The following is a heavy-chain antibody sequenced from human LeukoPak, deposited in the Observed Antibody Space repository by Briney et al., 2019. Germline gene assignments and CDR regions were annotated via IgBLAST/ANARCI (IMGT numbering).Heavy chain of an antibody. D-gene: IGHD4-17*01. CDR1: GYTFSSYG. Sequence: GGSLRLSCAASGYTFSSYGMNWVRQAPGKGLEWMGWINSSSSNINYADTVKGRVTISRDNAKNSLYLQMNSLRAEDTAVYYCARFAYGDYFDYLGQGTLVTVSS. V-gene: IGHV3-21*01. CDR3: ARFAYGDYFDY. J-gene: IGHJ4*02. CDR2: INSSSSNI.